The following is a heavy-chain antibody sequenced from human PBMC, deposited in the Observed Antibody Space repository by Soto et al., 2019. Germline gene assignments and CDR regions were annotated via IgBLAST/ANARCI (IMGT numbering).Heavy chain of an antibody. Sequence: QLQLQESGPGLVKPSETLSLTCTVSGGSISSSSYYWGWIRQPPGKGLEWIGSIYYSGSTYYNPSLKSRVPISVDTSKNQFSLKLSSVTAADTAVYYCARLLDCSGGSCPNYWYFDLWGRGTLVTVSS. CDR1: GGSISSSSYY. D-gene: IGHD2-15*01. CDR3: ARLLDCSGGSCPNYWYFDL. V-gene: IGHV4-39*01. J-gene: IGHJ2*01. CDR2: IYYSGST.